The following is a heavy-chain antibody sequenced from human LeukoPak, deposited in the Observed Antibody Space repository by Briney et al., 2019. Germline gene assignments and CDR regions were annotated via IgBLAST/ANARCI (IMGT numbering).Heavy chain of an antibody. V-gene: IGHV1-69*13. D-gene: IGHD5-12*01. CDR2: IIPIFGTA. CDR3: ARGPYSGYFDY. CDR1: GGTFSSYA. J-gene: IGHJ4*02. Sequence: ASVKVSCKASGGTFSSYAISWVRQAPGQGLEWVGGIIPIFGTANHAQKFQGRVTIPADESTSTAYMQLSSLRSEDTAVYYCARGPYSGYFDYWGQGTLVTVSS.